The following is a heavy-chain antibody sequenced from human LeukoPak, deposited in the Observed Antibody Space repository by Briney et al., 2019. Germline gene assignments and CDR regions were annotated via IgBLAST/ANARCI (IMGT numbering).Heavy chain of an antibody. CDR2: INAGNGNT. D-gene: IGHD3-22*01. Sequence: ASVKNSCKASGYTFTSYAMHWVREAPGQRLEWMGWINAGNGNTKYSQEFQGRVTITRDTSASTAYMELSSLRSEDMAVYYCARSGYYYDSSHNWFDPWGQGTLVTVSS. CDR1: GYTFTSYA. J-gene: IGHJ5*02. CDR3: ARSGYYYDSSHNWFDP. V-gene: IGHV1-3*03.